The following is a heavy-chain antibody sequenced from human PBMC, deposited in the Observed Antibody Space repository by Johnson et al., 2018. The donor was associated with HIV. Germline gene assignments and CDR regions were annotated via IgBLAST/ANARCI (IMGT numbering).Heavy chain of an antibody. Sequence: VQLVESGGGVVQPGRSLRLSCAASGFTFSSYAMSWVRQAPGKGLEWVAAISDGGGNTYYADSVKGRFTITRDNSKNTLYLQMNSLRAEDTAVYYCAKDQGSEQRNDAFDIWGQGTMVTVSS. CDR3: AKDQGSEQRNDAFDI. CDR1: GFTFSSYA. CDR2: ISDGGGNT. D-gene: IGHD1-14*01. V-gene: IGHV3-23*04. J-gene: IGHJ3*02.